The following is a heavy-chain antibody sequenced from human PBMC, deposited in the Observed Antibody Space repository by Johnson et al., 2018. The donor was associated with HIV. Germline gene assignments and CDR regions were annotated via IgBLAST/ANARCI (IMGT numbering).Heavy chain of an antibody. Sequence: VQLVESGGGLVQPGGSLELSCAASGFTFSGSAMHWVRQASGKGLEWVGRIRGRANTYATAYAASLKGSFTISRDDSTNTAYLQMSSLRVEDTAVYYCATRDPTYRPGAFDIWGQGTMVTVSS. J-gene: IGHJ3*02. CDR3: ATRDPTYRPGAFDI. CDR2: IRGRANTYAT. CDR1: GFTFSGSA. V-gene: IGHV3-73*02. D-gene: IGHD1-14*01.